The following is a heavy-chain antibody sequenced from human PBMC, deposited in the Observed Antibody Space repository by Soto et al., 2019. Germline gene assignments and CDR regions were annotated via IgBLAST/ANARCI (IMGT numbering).Heavy chain of an antibody. CDR1: GGTFSSYT. D-gene: IGHD3-9*01. Sequence: QVQLVQSGAEVKKPGSSVKVSCKASGGTFSSYTISWVRQAPGQGLEWMGRIIPILGIANYAQKFQGRVTITADKSTSTAYMELSSLRSEDTAVYYCASSPYEISYYDILTGYHDYWGQGTLVTVSS. V-gene: IGHV1-69*02. CDR3: ASSPYEISYYDILTGYHDY. J-gene: IGHJ4*02. CDR2: IIPILGIA.